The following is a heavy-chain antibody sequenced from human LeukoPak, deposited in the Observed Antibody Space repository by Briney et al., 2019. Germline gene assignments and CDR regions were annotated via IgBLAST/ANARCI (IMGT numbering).Heavy chain of an antibody. CDR1: GFTFRDFW. D-gene: IGHD6-13*01. Sequence: GGSLRLSCAASGFTFRDFWMSWVRQAPGKGLEWVSAISGSGGSTYYADSVKGRFTISRDNSKNTLYLQMNSLRAEDTAVYYCANHGYSSRNFQHWGQGTLVTVSS. J-gene: IGHJ1*01. CDR2: ISGSGGST. CDR3: ANHGYSSRNFQH. V-gene: IGHV3-23*01.